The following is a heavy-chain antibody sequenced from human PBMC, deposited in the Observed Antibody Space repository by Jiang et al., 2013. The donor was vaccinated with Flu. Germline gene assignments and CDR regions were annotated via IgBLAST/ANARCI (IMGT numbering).Heavy chain of an antibody. V-gene: IGHV3-64D*06. Sequence: QLVESGGGLVQPGGSLRLSCSASGFTFSSYAMHWVRQAPGKGLEYVSAISSNGGSTYYADSVKGRFTISRDNSKNTLYLQMSSLRAEDTAVYYCVNEPGRSHYYYGMDVWGQGTTVTVSS. CDR1: GFTFSSYA. CDR2: ISSNGGST. J-gene: IGHJ6*02. CDR3: VNEPGRSHYYYGMDV.